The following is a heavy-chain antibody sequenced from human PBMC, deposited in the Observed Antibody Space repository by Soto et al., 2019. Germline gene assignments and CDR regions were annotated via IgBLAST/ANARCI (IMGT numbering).Heavy chain of an antibody. CDR3: ARGGRLLWFGELLVGAFDI. CDR1: VFTFSSYS. CDR2: ISSSSSTI. V-gene: IGHV3-48*02. D-gene: IGHD3-10*01. Sequence: GGSLRLSCAASVFTFSSYSMNWVRQAPGKGLEWVSYISSSSSTIYYADSVKGRFTISRDNAKNSLYLQMNSLRDEDTAVYYCARGGRLLWFGELLVGAFDIWGQGTMVTVSS. J-gene: IGHJ3*02.